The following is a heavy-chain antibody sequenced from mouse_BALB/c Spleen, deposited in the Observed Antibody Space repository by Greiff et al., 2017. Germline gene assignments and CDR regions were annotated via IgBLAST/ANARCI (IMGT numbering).Heavy chain of an antibody. D-gene: IGHD2-14*01. CDR3: ARGGYEGYFDY. Sequence: QVQLKESGPQLVRPGASVKISCKASGYSFTSYWMHWVKQRPGQGLEWIGMIDPSDSETRLNQKFKDKATLTVDKSSSTAYMQLSSPTSEDSAVYYCARGGYEGYFDYWGQGTTLTVSS. CDR1: GYSFTSYW. J-gene: IGHJ2*01. CDR2: IDPSDSET. V-gene: IGHV1S126*01.